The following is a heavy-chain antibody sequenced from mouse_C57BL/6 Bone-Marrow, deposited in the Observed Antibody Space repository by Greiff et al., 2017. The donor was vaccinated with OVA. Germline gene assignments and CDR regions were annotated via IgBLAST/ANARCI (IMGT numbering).Heavy chain of an antibody. CDR3: ARRYGNFFYAMDY. Sequence: EVKLMESGGGLVQPGGSLKLSCAASGFTFSDYYMYWVRQTPEKRLEWVAYISNGGGSTYYPDTVKGRFTISRDNAKNTLYLQMSRLKSEDTAMYYCARRYGNFFYAMDYWGQGTSVTVSS. CDR2: ISNGGGST. J-gene: IGHJ4*01. V-gene: IGHV5-12*01. D-gene: IGHD2-10*02. CDR1: GFTFSDYY.